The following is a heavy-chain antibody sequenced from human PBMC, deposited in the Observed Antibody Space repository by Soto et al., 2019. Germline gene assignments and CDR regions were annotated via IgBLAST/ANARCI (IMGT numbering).Heavy chain of an antibody. CDR3: ARDRGAVAGVAFDI. Sequence: ESGGGLVKPGGSLRLSCAASGFTFSSYSMNWVRQAPGKGLEWVSSISSSSSYIYYADSVKGRFTISRDNAKNSLYLQMNSLRAEDTAVYYCARDRGAVAGVAFDIWGQGTMVTVSS. J-gene: IGHJ3*02. CDR2: ISSSSSYI. CDR1: GFTFSSYS. V-gene: IGHV3-21*01. D-gene: IGHD6-19*01.